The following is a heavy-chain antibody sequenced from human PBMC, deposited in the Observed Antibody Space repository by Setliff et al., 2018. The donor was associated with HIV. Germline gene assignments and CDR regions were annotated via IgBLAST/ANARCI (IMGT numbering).Heavy chain of an antibody. J-gene: IGHJ2*01. Sequence: KASETLSLTCTVSGGSISSSSYYWGWIRQPPGKGLEWIGSIYYSGGTYYNPSLNSRVTISVDTSRNQLSLNLKSVTAADTAVYYCATSLNGDSEPWYLDFWGRGALVTSPQ. CDR3: ATSLNGDSEPWYLDF. V-gene: IGHV4-39*07. D-gene: IGHD4-17*01. CDR1: GGSISSSSYY. CDR2: IYYSGGT.